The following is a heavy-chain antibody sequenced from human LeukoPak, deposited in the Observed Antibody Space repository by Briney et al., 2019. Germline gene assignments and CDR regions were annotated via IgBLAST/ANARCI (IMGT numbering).Heavy chain of an antibody. CDR1: GFTFSSYG. Sequence: PGGSLRLSCAASGFTFSSYGMHWFRQAPDKGLEWVAFIRYDGSNRYYADSVKGQFTIFRDNSKNTLYLQMNSLRAEDTAVYYCAKALRITIFGVVPPFDPWGQGTLVTVSS. CDR3: AKALRITIFGVVPPFDP. V-gene: IGHV3-30*02. CDR2: IRYDGSNR. J-gene: IGHJ5*02. D-gene: IGHD3-3*01.